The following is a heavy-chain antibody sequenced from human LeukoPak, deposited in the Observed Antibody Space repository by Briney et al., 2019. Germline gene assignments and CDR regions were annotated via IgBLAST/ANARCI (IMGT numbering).Heavy chain of an antibody. J-gene: IGHJ4*02. D-gene: IGHD3-10*01. CDR2: ISGSGLST. Sequence: QPGGSLRLSCAASEFTFSSYAMSWVRQAPGRGLEWVSTISGSGLSTYYADSVKGRFTISRDNAKNSLYLQMDSLRAEDTAVYYCARHYGSTRRFDYWGQGTLVTVSS. CDR1: EFTFSSYA. CDR3: ARHYGSTRRFDY. V-gene: IGHV3-23*01.